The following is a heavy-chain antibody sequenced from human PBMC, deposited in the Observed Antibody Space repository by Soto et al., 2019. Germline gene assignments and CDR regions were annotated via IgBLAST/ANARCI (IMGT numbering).Heavy chain of an antibody. Sequence: QVQLVESGGGVVQPGGSLRLSCAASGFTFSNYGMHWVRQAPGKGLESVAVIWYDGSNKYYADSVKGRFTISRDNCKNTMYLQVNSLRAEDRAVYYCARDYSRYYGMDVWGQGTTVTVSS. CDR3: ARDYSRYYGMDV. CDR1: GFTFSNYG. J-gene: IGHJ6*02. V-gene: IGHV3-33*01. D-gene: IGHD2-15*01. CDR2: IWYDGSNK.